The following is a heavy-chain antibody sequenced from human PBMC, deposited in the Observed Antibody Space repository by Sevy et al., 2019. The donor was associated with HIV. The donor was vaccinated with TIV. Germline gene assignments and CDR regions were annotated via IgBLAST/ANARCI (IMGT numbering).Heavy chain of an antibody. J-gene: IGHJ4*02. CDR2: ISGSGGST. D-gene: IGHD3-3*01. V-gene: IGHV3-23*01. CDR1: GFTFSSYA. CDR3: AKRSPFTIFGLVTHFDY. Sequence: GGSLRLSCAASGFTFSSYAMSWVRQAPGKGLEWVSAISGSGGSTYYADSVKGRFTISRDNSKNTLYLQMNSLRAEDTAVYYCAKRSPFTIFGLVTHFDYWGQGTLVTVSS.